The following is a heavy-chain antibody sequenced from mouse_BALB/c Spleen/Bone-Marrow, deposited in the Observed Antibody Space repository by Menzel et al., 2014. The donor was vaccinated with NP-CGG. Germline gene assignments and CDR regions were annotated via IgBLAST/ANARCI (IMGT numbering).Heavy chain of an antibody. J-gene: IGHJ2*01. D-gene: IGHD2-14*01. CDR2: INPSTGYT. V-gene: IGHV1-7*01. CDR3: ALYYRYDTSDY. Sequence: VQLQQSGAELAKPGASVKMSCKASGYTLXSYWMHWVKQRPGQGLEWIGYINPSTGYTAYNQNFKDKATLTADKSSSTAYMQLSSLTSEDSAVYYCALYYRYDTSDYWGQGTTLTVSS. CDR1: GYTLXSYW.